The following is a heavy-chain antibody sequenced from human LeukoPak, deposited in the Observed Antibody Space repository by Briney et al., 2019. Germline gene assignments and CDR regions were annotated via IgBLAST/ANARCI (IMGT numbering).Heavy chain of an antibody. CDR2: IYYSGST. V-gene: IGHV4-59*12. J-gene: IGHJ4*02. CDR3: ARDYCSSTSCYAFGY. D-gene: IGHD2-2*01. Sequence: SETLSLTCTVSGGSISSYYWSWIRQPPGKGLEWIGYIYYSGSTNYNPSLKSRVTISVDTSKNQFSLKLSSVTAADTAVYYCARDYCSSTSCYAFGYWGQGTLVTVSS. CDR1: GGSISSYY.